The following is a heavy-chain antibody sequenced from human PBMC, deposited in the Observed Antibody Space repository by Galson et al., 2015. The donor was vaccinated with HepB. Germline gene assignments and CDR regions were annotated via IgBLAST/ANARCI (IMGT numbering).Heavy chain of an antibody. CDR3: ARDYGDYFGVERVYYYYYMDV. J-gene: IGHJ6*03. Sequence: SVKVSCKASGSTFTSYDISWVRQAPGQGLEWMGWISAYNGNTNYAQKLQGRVTMTTDTSTSTAYMELRSLRSDDTAVYYCARDYGDYFGVERVYYYYYMDVWGKGTTVTVSS. D-gene: IGHD4-17*01. V-gene: IGHV1-18*01. CDR2: ISAYNGNT. CDR1: GSTFTSYD.